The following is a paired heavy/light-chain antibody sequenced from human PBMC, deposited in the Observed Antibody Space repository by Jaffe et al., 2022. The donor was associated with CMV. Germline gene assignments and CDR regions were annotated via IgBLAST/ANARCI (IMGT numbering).Light chain of an antibody. Sequence: DIQMTQSPSTLSASIGDRVTITCRASQSISTWLAWYQQRPGKAPKLLIYKASTLETGVPSRFSGSGSGTEFTLTISSLQPDDFATYYCQEYNDYTYAFGQGTKLEIK. CDR2: KAS. CDR1: QSISTW. J-gene: IGKJ2*01. V-gene: IGKV1-5*03. CDR3: QEYNDYTYA.
Heavy chain of an antibody. V-gene: IGHV1-2*02. CDR1: GYTFTGYY. CDR2: INPNSGGT. Sequence: QVQLVQSGAEVKKPGTSVKVSCKASGYTFTGYYMHWVRQAPGQGLEWMGWINPNSGGTNYAQKFQGRVTMTSDTSINTAYMELGRLTSDDTAVYYCARDLPFSLAYCGDDCYSGYWGQGTLVTVSS. J-gene: IGHJ4*02. CDR3: ARDLPFSLAYCGDDCYSGY. D-gene: IGHD2-21*02.